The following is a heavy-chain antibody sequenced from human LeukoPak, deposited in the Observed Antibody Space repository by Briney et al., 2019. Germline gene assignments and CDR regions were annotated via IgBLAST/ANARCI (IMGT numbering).Heavy chain of an antibody. CDR3: ARVSCSGGSCYACWFDP. J-gene: IGHJ5*02. D-gene: IGHD2-15*01. V-gene: IGHV1-69*13. CDR1: GGTFSSYA. Sequence: SVKVSCKASGGTFSSYAISWVRQAPGQGLEWMGGIIPIFGTANYAQKFQGRVTITADESTSTAYMELSSLRSEDTAVYYCARVSCSGGSCYACWFDPWGQGTLVTVSS. CDR2: IIPIFGTA.